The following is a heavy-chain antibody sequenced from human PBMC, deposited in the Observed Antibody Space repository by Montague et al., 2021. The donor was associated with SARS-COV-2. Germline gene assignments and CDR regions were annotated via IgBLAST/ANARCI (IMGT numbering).Heavy chain of an antibody. CDR2: TYYRSKWYN. D-gene: IGHD3-22*01. CDR1: GDSVSSCSAA. Sequence: CAISGDSVSSCSAAWNWIRQSPSIGLEWLGRTYYRSKWYNDYALSVKSRITINPDTSKNHFSLQLNSVTPEDTAIYYCARGVYYDGSGYYSFDYWGQGTLVTVSS. J-gene: IGHJ4*02. V-gene: IGHV6-1*01. CDR3: ARGVYYDGSGYYSFDY.